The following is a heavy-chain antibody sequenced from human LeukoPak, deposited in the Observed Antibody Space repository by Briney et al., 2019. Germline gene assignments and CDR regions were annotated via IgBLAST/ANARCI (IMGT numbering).Heavy chain of an antibody. Sequence: GESLKISCKGSGYIFTSYWIGWVRQMPGKGLEWMGIVYPGDSDTRYSPSFQGQVTISADKSISTAYLQWSSLKASDTAMYYCARLRKGSWLRRLRGDAFDIWGQGTMVTVSS. V-gene: IGHV5-51*01. D-gene: IGHD5-12*01. J-gene: IGHJ3*02. CDR2: VYPGDSDT. CDR1: GYIFTSYW. CDR3: ARLRKGSWLRRLRGDAFDI.